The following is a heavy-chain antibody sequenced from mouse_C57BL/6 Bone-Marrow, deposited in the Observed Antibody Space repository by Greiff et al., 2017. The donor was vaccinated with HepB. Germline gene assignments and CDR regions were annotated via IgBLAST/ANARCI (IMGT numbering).Heavy chain of an antibody. J-gene: IGHJ2*01. Sequence: VQLVESGPELVKPGASVKISCKASGYAFSSSWMNWVKQRPGKGLEWIGRIYPGDGDTNYNGKFKGKATLTADKSSSTAYMQLSSLTSEDSAVYFCAIYYSNYTYYFDYWGQGTTLTVSS. D-gene: IGHD2-5*01. CDR2: IYPGDGDT. V-gene: IGHV1-82*01. CDR1: GYAFSSSW. CDR3: AIYYSNYTYYFDY.